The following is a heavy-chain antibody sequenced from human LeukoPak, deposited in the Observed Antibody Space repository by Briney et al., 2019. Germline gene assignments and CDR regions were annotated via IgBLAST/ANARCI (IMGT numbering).Heavy chain of an antibody. D-gene: IGHD1-20*01. CDR2: FDREDGET. CDR1: GYSLIELS. Sequence: ASVKVSCKVSGYSLIELSMHWVRQAPGKGLEWMGGFDREDGETIYAQKFQGRVTMTEDISTDTAYMELSSLRSEDTAVYYCATVFGYSWNDIAAGFDNWGQGTLVTVSS. J-gene: IGHJ4*02. CDR3: ATVFGYSWNDIAAGFDN. V-gene: IGHV1-24*01.